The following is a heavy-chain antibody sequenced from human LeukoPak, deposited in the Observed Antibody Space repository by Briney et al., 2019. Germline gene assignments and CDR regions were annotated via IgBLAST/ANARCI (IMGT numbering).Heavy chain of an antibody. CDR2: TSYDGSNK. V-gene: IGHV3-30*18. CDR3: AKEESHCDYWEGFDP. D-gene: IGHD4-17*01. Sequence: GRSLRLSCAASGFTFSSYGMHWVRQAPGKGLEWVAVTSYDGSNKYYADSVKGRFTISRDNSKNTLYLQMNSLRAEDTAVYYCAKEESHCDYWEGFDPWGQEPLLPVSS. J-gene: IGHJ5*02. CDR1: GFTFSSYG.